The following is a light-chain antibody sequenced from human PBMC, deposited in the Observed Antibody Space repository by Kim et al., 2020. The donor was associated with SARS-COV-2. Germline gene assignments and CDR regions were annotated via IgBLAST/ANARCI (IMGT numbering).Light chain of an antibody. CDR1: DVGSKX. V-gene: IGLV3-21*04. CDR2: YXS. Sequence: TARVTWXGNDVGSKXVLXYXQKXGQAPVLVIXYXSDRPSGIPERFXGSNSGNTATLTISRVEAGXXXDYYCQVWDSSSDHPYVXGTGTKVTVL. CDR3: QVWDSSSDHPYV. J-gene: IGLJ1*01.